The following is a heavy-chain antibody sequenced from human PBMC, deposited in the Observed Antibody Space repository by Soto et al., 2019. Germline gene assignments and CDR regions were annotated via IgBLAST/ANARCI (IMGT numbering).Heavy chain of an antibody. CDR1: GGTFSSYA. D-gene: IGHD2-2*01. CDR3: ARRRCSSTSCKPSHRQEPYYYGMDV. CDR2: IIPIFGTA. Sequence: ASVKFSCKASGGTFSSYAISWVRQAPGQGLEWMGGIIPIFGTANYAQKFQGRVTITADESTSTAYMELSSLRSEDTAVYYCARRRCSSTSCKPSHRQEPYYYGMDVWGQGTTVTVSS. V-gene: IGHV1-69*13. J-gene: IGHJ6*02.